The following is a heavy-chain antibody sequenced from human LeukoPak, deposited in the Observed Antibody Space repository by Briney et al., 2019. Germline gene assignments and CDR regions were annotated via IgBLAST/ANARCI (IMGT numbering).Heavy chain of an antibody. D-gene: IGHD2-2*03. Sequence: SVKVSCKASGGTFSSYAISWVRQAPGQGLEWMGGIIPIFGTASYAQKFQGRVTITADKSTSTAYMELSSLRSEDTAVYYCARGMDIVVVPAATGLFDYWGQGTLVTVSS. J-gene: IGHJ4*02. CDR1: GGTFSSYA. V-gene: IGHV1-69*06. CDR3: ARGMDIVVVPAATGLFDY. CDR2: IIPIFGTA.